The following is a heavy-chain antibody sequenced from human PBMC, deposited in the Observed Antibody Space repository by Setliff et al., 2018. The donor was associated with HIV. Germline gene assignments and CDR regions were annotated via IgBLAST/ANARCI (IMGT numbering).Heavy chain of an antibody. D-gene: IGHD1-1*01. J-gene: IGHJ3*02. V-gene: IGHV2-70*17. CDR1: GFSLRTSGMC. Sequence: SGPTLVNPTQTLTLTCTFSGFSLRTSGMCVSWIRQPPGKALEWLARIDWDGAKFYSTSLKTRLTISKDTSNNQVVLTMTNMDPVDTATYYCAREGYAFDIWGQGTMVTVSS. CDR2: IDWDGAK. CDR3: AREGYAFDI.